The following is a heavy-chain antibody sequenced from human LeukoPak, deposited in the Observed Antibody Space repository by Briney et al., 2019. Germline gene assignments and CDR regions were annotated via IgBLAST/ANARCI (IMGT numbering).Heavy chain of an antibody. D-gene: IGHD6-19*01. Sequence: GGSLRLSCAASGFTFSNAWMSWVRQAPGKGLEWVGRIKSKTDGGTTDYAAPVKGRFTISRDDSKNTLYLQMNSLRAEDTAVYYCAKDLTETKYSSGGYWGQGTLVTVSS. CDR3: AKDLTETKYSSGGY. J-gene: IGHJ4*02. V-gene: IGHV3-15*01. CDR1: GFTFSNAW. CDR2: IKSKTDGGTT.